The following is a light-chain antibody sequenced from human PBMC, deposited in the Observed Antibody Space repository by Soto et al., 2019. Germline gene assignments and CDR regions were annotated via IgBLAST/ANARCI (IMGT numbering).Light chain of an antibody. CDR2: EVI. Sequence: QFVLTQPASVSGSPGQSITTSCTGTSTDVGDFNFVSWYQQHPGKAPKVLIYEVINRPSGISNRFSGSKSGNTASLTISGLQAEDEADYYCSSYRSGSILFVFGAGTKVTVL. CDR1: STDVGDFNF. J-gene: IGLJ1*01. V-gene: IGLV2-14*01. CDR3: SSYRSGSILFV.